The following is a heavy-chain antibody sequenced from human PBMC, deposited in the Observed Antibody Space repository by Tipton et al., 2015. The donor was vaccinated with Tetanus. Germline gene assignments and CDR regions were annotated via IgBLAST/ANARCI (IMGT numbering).Heavy chain of an antibody. CDR1: GGTFSSYA. Sequence: QSGAEVKKPGSSVKVSCKASGGTFSSYAISWVRQAPGQGLEWMGGIIPIFGTANYAQKFQGRVTITADKSTSTAYMELSSLRSEDTPVYYCARVKSGYGRVSPSVERFDPLRQGTLLSVSS. V-gene: IGHV1-69*06. CDR2: IIPIFGTA. CDR3: ARVKSGYGRVSPSVERFDP. J-gene: IGHJ5*01. D-gene: IGHD5-12*01.